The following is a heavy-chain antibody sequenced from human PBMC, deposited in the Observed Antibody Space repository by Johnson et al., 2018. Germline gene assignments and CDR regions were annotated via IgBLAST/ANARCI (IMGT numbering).Heavy chain of an antibody. CDR2: LISSGSTI. V-gene: IGHV3-11*04. Sequence: VQLLESGGGLVKPGGSLRLSCAASGFTFRDYDMSWIRQAPGKGLEWVSYLISSGSTIYYAASVKGRVTTSTERDQHSLYLQLTSLRAEDTAVYYCARSQLALPLFLRAFWAFDIWGQGTMVTVSS. CDR3: ARSQLALPLFLRAFWAFDI. D-gene: IGHD1-7*01. CDR1: GFTFRDYD. J-gene: IGHJ3*02.